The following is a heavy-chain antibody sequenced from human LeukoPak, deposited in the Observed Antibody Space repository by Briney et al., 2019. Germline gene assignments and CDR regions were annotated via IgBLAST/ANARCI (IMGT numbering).Heavy chain of an antibody. CDR2: IYYSGST. CDR3: ARQTKTDYGDYAFDY. Sequence: SETLSLTCTVSGGSISSYYWSWIRQPPGKGLEWIVYIYYSGSTNYNPSLKSRVTISVDTSKNQFSLKLSSVTAADTAVYYCARQTKTDYGDYAFDYWGQGTLVTVSS. J-gene: IGHJ4*02. V-gene: IGHV4-59*08. CDR1: GGSISSYY. D-gene: IGHD4-17*01.